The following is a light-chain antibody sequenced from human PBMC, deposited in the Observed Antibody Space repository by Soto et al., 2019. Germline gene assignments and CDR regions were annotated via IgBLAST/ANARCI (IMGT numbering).Light chain of an antibody. J-gene: IGLJ1*01. CDR2: DVS. V-gene: IGLV2-14*03. CDR3: SSYTTSNTRQIV. CDR1: SSDVGGYNY. Sequence: QSVLTQPASVSGSPGQSINISCTGTSSDVGGYNYVSWYQHHPGKAPKLIIYDVSNRPSGVSNPFSGSKSGNTASLTISGLQPEDEADYYCSSYTTSNTRQIVFGTGTKPTVL.